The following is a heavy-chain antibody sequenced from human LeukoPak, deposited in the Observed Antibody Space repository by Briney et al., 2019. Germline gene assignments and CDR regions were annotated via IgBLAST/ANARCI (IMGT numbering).Heavy chain of an antibody. V-gene: IGHV4-59*01. CDR3: ARKWLGSSWFKRGWFDP. D-gene: IGHD6-13*01. CDR1: GGSISSYY. J-gene: IGHJ5*02. CDR2: IYYSGST. Sequence: SETLSLTCTVSGGSISSYYWSWIRQPPGKGLEWIGYIYYSGSTNYNPSLKSRVTISVDTSKNQFSLKLSSVTAADTAVYYCARKWLGSSWFKRGWFDPWGQGTLVTVSS.